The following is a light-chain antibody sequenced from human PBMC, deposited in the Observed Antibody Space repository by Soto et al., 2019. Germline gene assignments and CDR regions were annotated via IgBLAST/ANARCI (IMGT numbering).Light chain of an antibody. V-gene: IGKV3-15*01. CDR3: QQYDQWPVT. CDR2: GAS. CDR1: QSITSN. Sequence: IVLTQSPSTLSESPGERVTFSCRASQSITSNLAWYQHKPGQAPRLLISGASTRDTGIPARFSGSGSGTEFTLTINSLQSEDYAIYYCQQYDQWPVTFGGGTKVEIK. J-gene: IGKJ4*01.